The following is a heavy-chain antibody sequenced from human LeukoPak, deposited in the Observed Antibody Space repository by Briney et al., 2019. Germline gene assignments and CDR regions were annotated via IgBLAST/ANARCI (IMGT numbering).Heavy chain of an antibody. V-gene: IGHV3-21*01. D-gene: IGHD5-12*01. CDR1: GFTFSSYS. Sequence: GGSLRLSCAASGFTFSSYSMNWVRQAPGKGLEWVSSISSSSSYIYYADSVKGRFTISRDNAKNSLYLQMNSLRAEDTAVYYCARVRGYSGYETANYWGQGTLVTVSS. CDR2: ISSSSSYI. J-gene: IGHJ4*02. CDR3: ARVRGYSGYETANY.